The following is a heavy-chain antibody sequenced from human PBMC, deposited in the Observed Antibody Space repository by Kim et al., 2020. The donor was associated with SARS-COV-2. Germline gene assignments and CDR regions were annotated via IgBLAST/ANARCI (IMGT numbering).Heavy chain of an antibody. CDR3: ATDWAAFSSGTYVFDF. J-gene: IGHJ4*02. D-gene: IGHD3-10*01. Sequence: NSVRGRFTISRDISKRTLFLQMDSLRPEDTAVYYCATDWAAFSSGTYVFDFWGRGTLVTVSS. V-gene: IGHV3-30*02.